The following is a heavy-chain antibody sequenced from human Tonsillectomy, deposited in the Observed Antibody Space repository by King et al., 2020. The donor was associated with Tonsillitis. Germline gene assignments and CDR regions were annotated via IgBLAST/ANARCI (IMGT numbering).Heavy chain of an antibody. CDR1: GFTFSNAW. CDR2: IKSKTDGGTT. D-gene: IGHD6-19*01. Sequence: VQLVESGGGLVKPGGSLRLSCVASGFTFSNAWMSWVRQAPGKGLEWVGRIKSKTDGGTTDYAAPVKGRFTISRDDSKNTLYLQMNSLKTEDTAVYYCTTDRGWYNYFDYWGQGTLVTVSS. CDR3: TTDRGWYNYFDY. J-gene: IGHJ4*02. V-gene: IGHV3-15*01.